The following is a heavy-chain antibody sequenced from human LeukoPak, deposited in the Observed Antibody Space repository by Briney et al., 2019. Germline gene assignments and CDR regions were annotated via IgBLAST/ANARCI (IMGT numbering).Heavy chain of an antibody. V-gene: IGHV3-7*01. D-gene: IGHD3-10*01. J-gene: IGHJ5*02. CDR3: AREFGEFYNWFDP. CDR1: GFTFSSYA. Sequence: GGSLRLSCAASGFTFSSYAMSWVRQAPGKGLEWVANIKQDGSEKYYVDSVKGRFTISRDNAKNSLYLQMNSLRAEDTAVYYCAREFGEFYNWFDPWGQGTLVTVSS. CDR2: IKQDGSEK.